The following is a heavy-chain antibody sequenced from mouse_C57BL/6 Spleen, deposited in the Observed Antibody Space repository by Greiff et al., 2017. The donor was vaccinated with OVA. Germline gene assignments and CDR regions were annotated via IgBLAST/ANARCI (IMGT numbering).Heavy chain of an antibody. D-gene: IGHD1-1*01. CDR2: INPNNGGT. CDR1: GYTFTDYY. Sequence: VQLQQSGPELVKPGASVKISCKASGYTFTDYYMNWVKQSHGKSLEWIGDINPNNGGTSYNQKFKGKATLTVDKSSSTAYMELRSLTSEDSAVYYCARGGYGSATYGGQGTLVTGSA. J-gene: IGHJ3*01. V-gene: IGHV1-26*01. CDR3: ARGGYGSATY.